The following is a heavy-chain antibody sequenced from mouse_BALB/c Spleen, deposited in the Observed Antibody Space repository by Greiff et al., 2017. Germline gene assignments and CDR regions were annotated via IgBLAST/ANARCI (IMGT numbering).Heavy chain of an antibody. CDR2: ISTYYGDA. CDR3: ARYAAYGNYGFAY. D-gene: IGHD2-1*01. J-gene: IGHJ3*01. CDR1: GYTFTDYA. V-gene: IGHV1S137*01. Sequence: GQLQQSGAELVRPGVSVKISCKGSGYTFTDYAMHWVKQSHAKSLEWIGVISTYYGDASYNQKFKGKATMTVDKSSSTAYMELARLTSEDSAIYYCARYAAYGNYGFAYWGQGTLVTVSA.